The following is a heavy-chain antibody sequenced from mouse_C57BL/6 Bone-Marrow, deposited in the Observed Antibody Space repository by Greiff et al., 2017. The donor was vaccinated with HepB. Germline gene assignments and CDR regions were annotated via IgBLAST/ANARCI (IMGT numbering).Heavy chain of an antibody. V-gene: IGHV1-39*01. CDR2: INPNYGTT. D-gene: IGHD2-3*01. CDR3: ARSGDGYYDYAMDY. J-gene: IGHJ4*01. Sequence: EVQLKESGPELVKPGASVKISCKASGYSFTDYNMNWVKQSDGKSLEWIGVINPNYGTTSYNQKFKGKATLTVDQSSSTAYMQLNSLTSEDSAVYYCARSGDGYYDYAMDYWGQGTSVTVSS. CDR1: GYSFTDYN.